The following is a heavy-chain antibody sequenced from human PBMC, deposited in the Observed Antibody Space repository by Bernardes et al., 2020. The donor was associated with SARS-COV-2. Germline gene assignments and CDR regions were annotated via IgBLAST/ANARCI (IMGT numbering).Heavy chain of an antibody. Sequence: GGSLRLSCAASGFTFSSYSMNWVRQAPGKGLEWVSYISSSSSTIYYADSVKGRFTISRDNAKNSLYLQMNSLRAEDTAVYYCARGTSGYDSYYFDYWGQGTLVTVSS. CDR2: ISSSSSTI. CDR3: ARGTSGYDSYYFDY. D-gene: IGHD5-12*01. V-gene: IGHV3-48*01. J-gene: IGHJ4*02. CDR1: GFTFSSYS.